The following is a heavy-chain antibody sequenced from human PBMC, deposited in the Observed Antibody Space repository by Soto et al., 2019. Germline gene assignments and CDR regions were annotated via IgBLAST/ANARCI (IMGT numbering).Heavy chain of an antibody. Sequence: QVQLQESGPGLVKPSQTLSLTCTVSGGSISSSSYSWSWIRQHPGKGLEWIGYVYFSGNTDYNPSLKSRVTISVDTSKKQFSLRLTSVTVADTAVYYCVRLGYDSSGYPSWFDPWGQGTLVTVSS. CDR2: VYFSGNT. V-gene: IGHV4-31*03. D-gene: IGHD3-22*01. CDR3: VRLGYDSSGYPSWFDP. CDR1: GGSISSSSYS. J-gene: IGHJ5*02.